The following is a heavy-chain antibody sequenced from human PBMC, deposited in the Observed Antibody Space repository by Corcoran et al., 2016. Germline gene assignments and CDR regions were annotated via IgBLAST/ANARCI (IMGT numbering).Heavy chain of an antibody. Sequence: QVQLVQSGAEVKKPGASVKVSCKASGYTFTGYYMHWVRQAPGQGLEWMGWINPNSGGTNYAQKFQGRVTMTRDTSISTAYMELSSVTAADTAVYYCARDDYYYDSSGYYYAVGHYWGQGTLVTVSS. CDR3: ARDDYYYDSSGYYYAVGHY. CDR1: GYTFTGYY. J-gene: IGHJ4*02. CDR2: INPNSGGT. V-gene: IGHV1-2*02. D-gene: IGHD3-22*01.